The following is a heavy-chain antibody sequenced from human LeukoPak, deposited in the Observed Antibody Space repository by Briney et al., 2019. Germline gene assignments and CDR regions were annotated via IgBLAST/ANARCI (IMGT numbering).Heavy chain of an antibody. V-gene: IGHV4-34*01. CDR3: ARMGYCSGGSCLRFDY. CDR1: GGSFSGYY. J-gene: IGHJ4*02. D-gene: IGHD2-15*01. CDR2: INHSGST. Sequence: SETLSLTCAVYGGSFSGYYWSWIRQPPGKGLEWIGEINHSGSTNYNPSLKSRVTISVDTSKNQFSLKLSSVTAADTAVYYCARMGYCSGGSCLRFDYWGQGTLVTVSP.